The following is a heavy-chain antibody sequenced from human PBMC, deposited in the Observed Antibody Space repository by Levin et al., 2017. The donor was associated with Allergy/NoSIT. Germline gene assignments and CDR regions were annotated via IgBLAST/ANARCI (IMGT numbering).Heavy chain of an antibody. CDR2: IYYSGST. D-gene: IGHD5-18*01. J-gene: IGHJ5*02. CDR3: ARGGYSYGYWFDP. Sequence: SQTLSLTCTVSGGSISSSYWSWIRQPPGKGLEWIGYIYYSGSTNYNPSLKSRVTISVDTSKNQFSLKLSSVTAADTAVYYCARGGYSYGYWFDPWGQGTLVTVSS. CDR1: GGSISSSY. V-gene: IGHV4-59*01.